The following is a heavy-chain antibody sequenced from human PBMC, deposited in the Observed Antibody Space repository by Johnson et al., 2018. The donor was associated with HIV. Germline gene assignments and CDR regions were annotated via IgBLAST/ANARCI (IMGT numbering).Heavy chain of an antibody. J-gene: IGHJ3*01. D-gene: IGHD6-6*01. V-gene: IGHV3-30*02. CDR2: LRYDGTDQ. Sequence: QVQLVESGGGVVQPGGSLRLSCVASGFKFSGYGMHWVRQAPGKELEWVSCLRYDGTDQFYADSVTGRFTISRDNSKSTVYLQMNRLRPEDSAVYFCAKTQSSIGGLDAFDLWGQGTQVIVAS. CDR3: AKTQSSIGGLDAFDL. CDR1: GFKFSGYG.